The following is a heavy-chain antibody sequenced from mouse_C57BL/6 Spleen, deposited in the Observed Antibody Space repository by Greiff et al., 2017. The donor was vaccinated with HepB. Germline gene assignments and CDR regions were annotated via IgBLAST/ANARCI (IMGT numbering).Heavy chain of an antibody. J-gene: IGHJ3*01. CDR3: ARLGDSPFAY. Sequence: QVQLQQPGAELVKPGASVKLSCKASGYTFTSYWMQWLKQRPGQGLEWIGEIDPSDSYTNYNQKFKGKATLTVDISSSTAYMQLSSLTSEDSAVYYCARLGDSPFAYWGQGTLVTVSA. V-gene: IGHV1-50*01. CDR1: GYTFTSYW. CDR2: IDPSDSYT. D-gene: IGHD2-13*01.